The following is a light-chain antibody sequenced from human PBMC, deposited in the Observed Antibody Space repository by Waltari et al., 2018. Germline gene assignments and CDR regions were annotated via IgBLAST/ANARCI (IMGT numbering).Light chain of an antibody. CDR2: TAS. CDR1: QDISNY. J-gene: IGKJ4*01. CDR3: QEYKSFPLT. Sequence: DIQMTQSPSSLSASVGDRITITCRASQDISNYLAWYQQKPGSVPRLLISTASTLKSGVPPRFRGTESGTEFTLTISSLQPEDVATYYCQEYKSFPLTFGGGTKVEIK. V-gene: IGKV1-27*01.